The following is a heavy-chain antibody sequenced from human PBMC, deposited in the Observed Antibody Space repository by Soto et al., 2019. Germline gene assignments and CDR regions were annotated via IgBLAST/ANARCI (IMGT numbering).Heavy chain of an antibody. CDR2: IYYSGST. J-gene: IGHJ5*02. Sequence: QLQLQESGPGLVKPSETLSLTCTVSGGSISSSSYYWGWIRQPPGKGLEWIGSIYYSGSTYYNPYLTRRVTLSVDTSKNQFSLKLSSVTAADTAVYYCASEGDIVVVVAATRGGFDPWGQGTLVTVSS. CDR3: ASEGDIVVVVAATRGGFDP. V-gene: IGHV4-39*01. CDR1: GGSISSSSYY. D-gene: IGHD2-15*01.